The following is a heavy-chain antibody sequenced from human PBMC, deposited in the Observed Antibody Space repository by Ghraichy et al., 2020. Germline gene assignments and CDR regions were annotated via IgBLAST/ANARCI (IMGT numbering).Heavy chain of an antibody. Sequence: SQTLSLTCVISGDSLSSNGVAWNWIRQSPSRGLEWLGRTYYRSKWYSEYAISVKSRITINPDTSKNQFSLHLSSLTPGDTALYYCVRGQWSAFNFWGQGTLVTVCS. CDR3: VRGQWSAFNF. D-gene: IGHD6-19*01. V-gene: IGHV6-1*01. CDR2: TYYRSKWYS. J-gene: IGHJ4*02. CDR1: GDSLSSNGVA.